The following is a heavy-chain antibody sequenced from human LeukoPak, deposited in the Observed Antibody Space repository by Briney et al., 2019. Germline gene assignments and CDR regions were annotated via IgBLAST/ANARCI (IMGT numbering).Heavy chain of an antibody. D-gene: IGHD4-23*01. Sequence: GRSLRLSCAASGFTFSSYGMHWVRQAPGKGLEWVAVISYDGSNKYYAESVKGRFTISRDNSKNTLYLQMNSLRAEDTAVYYCAKDDYGGNIDYWGQGTLVTVSS. CDR2: ISYDGSNK. J-gene: IGHJ4*02. CDR3: AKDDYGGNIDY. V-gene: IGHV3-30*18. CDR1: GFTFSSYG.